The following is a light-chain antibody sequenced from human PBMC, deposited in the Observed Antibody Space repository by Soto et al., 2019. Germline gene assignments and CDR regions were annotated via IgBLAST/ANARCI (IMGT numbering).Light chain of an antibody. J-gene: IGLJ3*02. CDR1: SSNIGAGYD. V-gene: IGLV1-40*01. Sequence: QSVLTQPPSVSGAPGQRVTISCTGSSSNIGAGYDVHWYQQLPGKAPKLLIYGNSNRPSGVPDRFSGSKSGTSASLAITGLQSEDEAHYYCQSYDCSLNPWVFGGGTKVTVL. CDR2: GNS. CDR3: QSYDCSLNPWV.